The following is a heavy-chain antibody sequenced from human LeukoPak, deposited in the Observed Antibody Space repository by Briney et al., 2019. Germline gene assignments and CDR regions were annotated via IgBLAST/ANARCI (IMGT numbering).Heavy chain of an antibody. CDR2: IKQDGSEK. V-gene: IGHV3-7*01. CDR1: GFTFSSYW. Sequence: GGSLRLSCAASGFTFSSYWMSWVRQAPGKGLEWVANIKQDGSEKYYVDSVKGRFTISRDNAKNSLYLQMNSLRAEDTAVYYCARLLLRYYDYYMNVWGKGTTVTVSS. CDR3: ARLLLRYYDYYMNV. D-gene: IGHD1-26*01. J-gene: IGHJ6*03.